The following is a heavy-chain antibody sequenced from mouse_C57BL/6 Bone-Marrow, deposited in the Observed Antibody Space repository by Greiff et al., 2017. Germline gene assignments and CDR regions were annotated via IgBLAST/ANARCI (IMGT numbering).Heavy chain of an antibody. CDR3: ARGWFAY. CDR1: GYTFTSYW. CDR2: INPSSGYT. J-gene: IGHJ3*01. Sequence: QVQLQQSGAELAKPGASVKLSCKASGYTFTSYWMHWVKQRPGQGLEWIGYINPSSGYTKYNQKFKDKAPLTADTSSRTAYMQLSSLTYEDSAVYYFARGWFAYWGQRTLVTGSS. V-gene: IGHV1-7*01.